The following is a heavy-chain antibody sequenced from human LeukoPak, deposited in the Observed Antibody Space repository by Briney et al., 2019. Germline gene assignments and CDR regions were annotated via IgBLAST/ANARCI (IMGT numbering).Heavy chain of an antibody. J-gene: IGHJ3*02. CDR1: GYTFTSNG. D-gene: IGHD1-26*01. Sequence: ASVKVSCKASGYTFTSNGISWVRQAPGQGLEWMGWISTNDGDTKSGKKFQGRVIMTTDTSTSTTYMEVRSLRSDDTAVYYCARDSGSYGPIGFDIWGQGTMVTVSS. CDR2: ISTNDGDT. V-gene: IGHV1-18*01. CDR3: ARDSGSYGPIGFDI.